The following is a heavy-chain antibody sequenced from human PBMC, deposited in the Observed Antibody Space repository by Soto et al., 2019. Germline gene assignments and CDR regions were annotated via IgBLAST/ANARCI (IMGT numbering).Heavy chain of an antibody. Sequence: QVQLVQSGAEVKNPGASVKVSCKTSGYTFTNDNINWVRQATGQGLEWMGWMNPNSGNTGYAQMLQGRVTMTRNTSINTEYMELSSLRSGDTAVYYCARAEPYSTSSHVGYWGQGTLGAVSS. CDR2: MNPNSGNT. V-gene: IGHV1-8*01. CDR3: ARAEPYSTSSHVGY. CDR1: GYTFTNDN. D-gene: IGHD6-6*01. J-gene: IGHJ4*02.